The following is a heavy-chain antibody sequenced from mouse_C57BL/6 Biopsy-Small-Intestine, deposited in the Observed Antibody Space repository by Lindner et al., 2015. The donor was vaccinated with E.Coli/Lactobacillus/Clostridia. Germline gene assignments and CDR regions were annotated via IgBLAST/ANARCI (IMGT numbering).Heavy chain of an antibody. CDR3: ARRGYDYDVAMDY. D-gene: IGHD2-4*01. Sequence: VQLQESGPELVKPGASVKISCKAFGYASSSSWMNWVKQRPQKGLEWIGRIYPGDGDTNYNGKFKGKATLTADKSSSTAYMQLSSLTSEDSAVYFCARRGYDYDVAMDYWGQGTSVTVSS. J-gene: IGHJ4*01. V-gene: IGHV1-82*01. CDR2: IYPGDGDT. CDR1: GYASSSSW.